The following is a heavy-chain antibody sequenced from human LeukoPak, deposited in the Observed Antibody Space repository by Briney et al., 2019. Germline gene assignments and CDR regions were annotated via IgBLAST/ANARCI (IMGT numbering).Heavy chain of an antibody. J-gene: IGHJ3*02. V-gene: IGHV3-20*04. CDR2: INWNGGST. CDR3: ARGEKAYCSSTSCSADAFDI. D-gene: IGHD2-2*01. Sequence: PGGSLRLSCAASGFTFDDYGMSWVRQAPGKGLEWVSGINWNGGSTGYADSVKGRFTISRDNAKNSLYLQMNSLRAEDTALYYCARGEKAYCSSTSCSADAFDIWGQGTMVTVPS. CDR1: GFTFDDYG.